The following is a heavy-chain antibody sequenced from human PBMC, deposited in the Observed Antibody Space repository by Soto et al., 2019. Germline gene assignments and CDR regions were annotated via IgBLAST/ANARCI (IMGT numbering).Heavy chain of an antibody. Sequence: QVQLVESGGGVVQPGRSLRLSCAASGFTFSSYAMHWVRQAPGKGLEWVAVISYEGSNKYYADSVKGRFTISRDNSKNTLYLQMNSLRAEDTAVYYCGRAVLELGLDYWGQGTLVTASS. CDR1: GFTFSSYA. CDR2: ISYEGSNK. J-gene: IGHJ4*02. D-gene: IGHD1-7*01. V-gene: IGHV3-30-3*01. CDR3: GRAVLELGLDY.